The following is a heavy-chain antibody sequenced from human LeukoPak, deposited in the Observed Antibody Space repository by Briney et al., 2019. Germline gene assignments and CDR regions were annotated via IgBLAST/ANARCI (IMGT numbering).Heavy chain of an antibody. Sequence: PGGSLRLSCAASGFTFGNFLMSWVRQAPGKGLEWVANINPDGSGKYYVDFVKGRFTISRDNAKNSLYLQMNSLRAEDTAFYYCARDRGGYWGQGTLVTVSS. V-gene: IGHV3-7*05. CDR2: INPDGSGK. CDR3: ARDRGGY. J-gene: IGHJ4*02. D-gene: IGHD3-16*01. CDR1: GFTFGNFL.